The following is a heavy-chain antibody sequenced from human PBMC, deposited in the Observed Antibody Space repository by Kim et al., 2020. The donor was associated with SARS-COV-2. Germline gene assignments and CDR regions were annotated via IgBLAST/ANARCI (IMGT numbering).Heavy chain of an antibody. J-gene: IGHJ6*02. Sequence: GGSLRLSCAASGFTFSTYGMHWVRQAPGKGLEWVAVISYDGSNKYYADSVKGRFTISRDNSKNTLYLQMNSLRAEDTAVYFCAKDLLGQLLVPGYYYYGMDVWGQGTTVTVSS. V-gene: IGHV3-30*18. CDR1: GFTFSTYG. CDR2: ISYDGSNK. D-gene: IGHD6-13*01. CDR3: AKDLLGQLLVPGYYYYGMDV.